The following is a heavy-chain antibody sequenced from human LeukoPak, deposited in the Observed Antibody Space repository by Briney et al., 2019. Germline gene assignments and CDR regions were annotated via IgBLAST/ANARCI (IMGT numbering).Heavy chain of an antibody. J-gene: IGHJ4*02. D-gene: IGHD1-26*01. Sequence: GGSLRLSCAASGFTFSSYSMNWVRQAPGKGLEWVSSISSSSSYIYYADSVKGRFTISRDNAKNSLYLQMNSLRAEDTAVYYCARSYSGSYYFDYWGQGTLVTVSS. V-gene: IGHV3-21*01. CDR1: GFTFSSYS. CDR3: ARSYSGSYYFDY. CDR2: ISSSSSYI.